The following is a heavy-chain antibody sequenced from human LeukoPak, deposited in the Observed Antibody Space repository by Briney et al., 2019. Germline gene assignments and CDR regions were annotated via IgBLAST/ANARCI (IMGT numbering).Heavy chain of an antibody. V-gene: IGHV3-74*01. CDR2: INTDKSTT. J-gene: IGHJ4*02. CDR3: AKGGMGATTFDYFDY. Sequence: GGSLRLSCAASGFTFSSYWMHWVRQVPGKGLVWVSRINTDKSTTSYADSVKGRFTISRDNVKNTLYLQMNSLRPEDTAVYYCAKGGMGATTFDYFDYWGQGTLVTVSS. D-gene: IGHD1-26*01. CDR1: GFTFSSYW.